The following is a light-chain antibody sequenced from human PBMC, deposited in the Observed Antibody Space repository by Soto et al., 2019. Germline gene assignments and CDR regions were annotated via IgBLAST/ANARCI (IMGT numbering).Light chain of an antibody. CDR1: SSDVGSYNL. Sequence: QSVSVSGSPGQSITISCTGTSSDVGSYNLVSWYQQHPGKAPKLMIYEVSKRPSGVSNRFSGSKSGNTASLTISGLQAEDEADYYCCSYAGSSTVVFGGGTKLTVL. V-gene: IGLV2-23*02. CDR3: CSYAGSSTVV. J-gene: IGLJ2*01. CDR2: EVS.